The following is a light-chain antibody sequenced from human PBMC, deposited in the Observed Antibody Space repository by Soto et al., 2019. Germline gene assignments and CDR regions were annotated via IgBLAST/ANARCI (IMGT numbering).Light chain of an antibody. CDR1: QSVSNNY. CDR2: GAS. J-gene: IGKJ5*01. Sequence: IVLTQSPGTLSLSPGERATLSCRASQSVSNNYLAWYQQKPAQAPRLLIYGASNRATGIPDRFSGSGCGTEFTLTTSRLEPEDFLVYYCQQRSNWPPITFGQGTRLDIK. CDR3: QQRSNWPPIT. V-gene: IGKV3D-20*02.